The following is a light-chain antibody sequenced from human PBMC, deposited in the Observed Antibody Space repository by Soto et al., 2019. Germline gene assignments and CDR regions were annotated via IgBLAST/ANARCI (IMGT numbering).Light chain of an antibody. V-gene: IGKV3-20*01. Sequence: EIVLTQSPGTLSLSPGERATLSCRASQSVAGTNLAWYQQKPGQAPRLLIYGASYRATGIPDRFSGSGSGTDFNLTISRLEPEDFAVYYCQQYDTPPRTFGQGTRVEIK. J-gene: IGKJ1*01. CDR3: QQYDTPPRT. CDR1: QSVAGTN. CDR2: GAS.